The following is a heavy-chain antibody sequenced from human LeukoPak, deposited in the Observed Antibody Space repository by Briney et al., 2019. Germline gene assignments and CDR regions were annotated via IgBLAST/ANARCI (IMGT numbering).Heavy chain of an antibody. CDR1: GFTLDDYG. V-gene: IGHV3-20*04. Sequence: GGSLRLSCAASGFTLDDYGMSWVRQAPGRGLECVSGINWSGDNTGYADSVKGRFTISRDNTTNSLYLQMNSLRAEDTALYYCVRDFFYYDSSGYLIWGQGTLVTVSS. CDR2: INWSGDNT. CDR3: VRDFFYYDSSGYLI. D-gene: IGHD3-22*01. J-gene: IGHJ4*02.